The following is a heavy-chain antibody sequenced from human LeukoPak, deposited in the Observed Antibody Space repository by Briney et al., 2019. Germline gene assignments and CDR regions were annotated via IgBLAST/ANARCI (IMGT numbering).Heavy chain of an antibody. CDR2: INAGNGNT. D-gene: IGHD2-2*02. CDR3: ARGIVPAAIKGYYYYYGMDV. CDR1: GYTFTSYA. J-gene: IGHJ6*02. V-gene: IGHV1-3*01. Sequence: ASVKVSCKASGYTFTSYAMHWVRQAPGQRLEWMGWINAGNGNTKYSQKFQGRVTITRDTSASTAYMELSSLRSEDTAVYYCARGIVPAAIKGYYYYYGMDVWGQGTTVTVSS.